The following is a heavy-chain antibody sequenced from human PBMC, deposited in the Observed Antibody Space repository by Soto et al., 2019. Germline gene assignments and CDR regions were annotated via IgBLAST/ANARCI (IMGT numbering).Heavy chain of an antibody. V-gene: IGHV4-38-2*01. CDR1: GYSISSGFY. CDR3: ARVIYYDTTAYFEFYFDY. D-gene: IGHD3-22*01. Sequence: SSETLSLTCDVTGYSISSGFYWGWLRQAPGMGLEWIASIYHSGNSRSSPSFKSRVTISADTSKNQISLRLKSVTAADTAVYYCARVIYYDTTAYFEFYFDYWGRGTLVTVSS. CDR2: IYHSGNS. J-gene: IGHJ4*02.